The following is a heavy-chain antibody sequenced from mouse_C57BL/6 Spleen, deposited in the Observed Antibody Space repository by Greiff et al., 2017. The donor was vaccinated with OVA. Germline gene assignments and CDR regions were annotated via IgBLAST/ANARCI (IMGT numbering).Heavy chain of an antibody. V-gene: IGHV1-55*01. Sequence: QVQLQQSGAELVKPGASVKMSCKASGYTFTSYWITWVKQRPGQGLEWIGDIYPGSGSTKYNEKFKSKATLTVDTSSSTAYMQLSSLTSEDSAVYYCARRRGQFGYWGQGTTLTVSS. D-gene: IGHD3-2*01. CDR3: ARRRGQFGY. J-gene: IGHJ2*01. CDR1: GYTFTSYW. CDR2: IYPGSGST.